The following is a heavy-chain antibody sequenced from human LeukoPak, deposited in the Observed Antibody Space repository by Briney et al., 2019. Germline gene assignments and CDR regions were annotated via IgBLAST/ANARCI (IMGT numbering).Heavy chain of an antibody. J-gene: IGHJ5*02. CDR3: ARDVGVLGPWFDP. Sequence: PGGSLRLSCAASGFTFSSYWMHWVRQAPGKGLVWVSRINSNGSSATYADSVKGRFTISRDNAKNSLYLQMNSLRAEDTAVYYCARDVGVLGPWFDPWGQGTLVTVSS. V-gene: IGHV3-74*01. CDR2: INSNGSSA. CDR1: GFTFSSYW. D-gene: IGHD2-21*01.